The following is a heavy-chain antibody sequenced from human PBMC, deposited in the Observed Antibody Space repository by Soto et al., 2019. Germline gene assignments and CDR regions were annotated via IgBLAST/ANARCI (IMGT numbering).Heavy chain of an antibody. CDR3: ARGRRGGYDLDNWFDP. Sequence: GGSLRLSCAASGFTFSSYGMHWVRQAPGKGLEWVAVIWYDGSNKYYADSVKGRFTISRDNSKNTLYLQMNSLRAEDTAVYYCARGRRGGYDLDNWFDPWGQGTLVTVSS. CDR1: GFTFSSYG. CDR2: IWYDGSNK. V-gene: IGHV3-33*01. J-gene: IGHJ5*02. D-gene: IGHD5-12*01.